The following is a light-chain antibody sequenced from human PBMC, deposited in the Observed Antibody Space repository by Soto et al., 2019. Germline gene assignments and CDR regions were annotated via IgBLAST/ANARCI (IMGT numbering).Light chain of an antibody. J-gene: IGKJ1*01. V-gene: IGKV1-5*01. CDR3: QHYGGMWT. CDR2: DAS. Sequence: DIQRTQSPSTLSASLGDRFTISVRASQTITTWLAWYQQKPGKAPKLLIYDASTLESGVPSRFSGSGFGTEFSLTISSLQPDDFASYCCQHYGGMWTFGQGTKVDIK. CDR1: QTITTW.